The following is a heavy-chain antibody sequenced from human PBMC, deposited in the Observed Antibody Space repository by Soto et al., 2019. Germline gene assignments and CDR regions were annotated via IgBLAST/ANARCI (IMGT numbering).Heavy chain of an antibody. Sequence: SETLSLTCTVSGGSISNYYWSWIRQPPGRGLEWIGHIFYSGSTNYNPAPKSRVTISVDTSKSQFSLKLSSVTAADTAVYYCAKDSGYNYGYFRWFDPWGQGTLVTVS. J-gene: IGHJ5*02. CDR2: IFYSGST. V-gene: IGHV4-59*01. D-gene: IGHD5-18*01. CDR3: AKDSGYNYGYFRWFDP. CDR1: GGSISNYY.